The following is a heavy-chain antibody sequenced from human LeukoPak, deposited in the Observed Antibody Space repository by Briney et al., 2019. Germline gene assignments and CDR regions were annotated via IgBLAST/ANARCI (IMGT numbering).Heavy chain of an antibody. J-gene: IGHJ5*02. Sequence: PSETLSLTCTVSGGSISSYYWSWIRQPPGKGLEWIGYIYYSGSTNYNPSLKSRVTISVDTSKNQFSLKLSSVTAADTAVYYCARASPSSGWYFKWFDPWGQGTLVTVSS. D-gene: IGHD6-19*01. CDR3: ARASPSSGWYFKWFDP. CDR1: GGSISSYY. CDR2: IYYSGST. V-gene: IGHV4-59*01.